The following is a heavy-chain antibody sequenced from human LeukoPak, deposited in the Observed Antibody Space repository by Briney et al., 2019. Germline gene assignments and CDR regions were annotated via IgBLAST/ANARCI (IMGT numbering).Heavy chain of an antibody. CDR1: GGTFSSYA. Sequence: SVKVSCRASGGTFSSYAISWVRQAPGEGLEWMGGIIPIFGTANYAQKFQGRVTITADESTSTAYMELSSLRSEDTAVYYCARVGVSYDILTGYFDYWGQGTLVTVSS. CDR2: IIPIFGTA. CDR3: ARVGVSYDILTGYFDY. D-gene: IGHD3-9*01. J-gene: IGHJ4*02. V-gene: IGHV1-69*01.